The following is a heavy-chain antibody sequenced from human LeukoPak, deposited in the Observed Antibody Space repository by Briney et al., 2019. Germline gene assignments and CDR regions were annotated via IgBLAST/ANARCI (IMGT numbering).Heavy chain of an antibody. Sequence: PGGSLRLSCGASGFTFSSYAMAWVRQAPGKGLEWVSAISGSGGSTYYADSVKGRFTISRDNSKNTLYLQMNSLRAEDTAVYYCARDDGYYDSSGYYGADYWGQGTLVTVSS. V-gene: IGHV3-23*01. CDR3: ARDDGYYDSSGYYGADY. D-gene: IGHD3-22*01. J-gene: IGHJ4*02. CDR1: GFTFSSYA. CDR2: ISGSGGST.